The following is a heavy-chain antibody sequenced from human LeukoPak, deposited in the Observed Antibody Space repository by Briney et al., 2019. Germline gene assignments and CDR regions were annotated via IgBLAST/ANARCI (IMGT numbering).Heavy chain of an antibody. CDR3: ARDSDCGGDCYPGSYYYYGMDV. V-gene: IGHV3-23*01. Sequence: GGSLRLSCAASGFTFRSSAMSWVRQAPGKGLEWVSAISGSGGSTYYADSVKGRFTISRDNSKNTLYLQMNSLRAEDTAVYYCARDSDCGGDCYPGSYYYYGMDVWGQGTTVTVSS. J-gene: IGHJ6*02. D-gene: IGHD2-21*02. CDR1: GFTFRSSA. CDR2: ISGSGGST.